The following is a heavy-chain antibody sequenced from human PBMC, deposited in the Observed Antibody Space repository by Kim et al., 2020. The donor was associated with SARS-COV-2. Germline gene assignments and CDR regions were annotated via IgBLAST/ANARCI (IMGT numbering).Heavy chain of an antibody. D-gene: IGHD3-10*01. CDR3: ARLKPSMWFGEPEFDY. CDR2: IYPGDSDT. CDR1: GYSFTSYW. Sequence: GESLKISCKGSGYSFTSYWIGWVRQMPGKGLEWMGIIYPGDSDTRYSPSFQGQVTISADKSISTAYLQWSSLKASDTAMYYCARLKPSMWFGEPEFDYWGQRALVTVSS. V-gene: IGHV5-51*01. J-gene: IGHJ4*02.